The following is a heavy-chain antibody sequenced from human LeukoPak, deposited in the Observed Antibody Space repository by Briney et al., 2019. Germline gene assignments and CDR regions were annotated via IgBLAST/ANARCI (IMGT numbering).Heavy chain of an antibody. CDR1: GFSFRSYG. D-gene: IGHD2-21*02. V-gene: IGHV1-18*01. J-gene: IGHJ4*02. CDR2: ISAYNGNT. CDR3: ARQLFRVTGFDY. Sequence: AASVKVSCKASGFSFRSYGFGWVRQAPGQGLEWMGWISAYNGNTNYAQKLQGRVTMTTDTSTSTAYMELRSLRSDDTAVYYCARQLFRVTGFDYWGQGTLVTVSS.